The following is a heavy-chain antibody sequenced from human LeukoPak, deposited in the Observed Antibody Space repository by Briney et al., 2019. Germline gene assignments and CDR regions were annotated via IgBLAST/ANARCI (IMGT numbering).Heavy chain of an antibody. CDR3: ANGRSGYYSPFDY. Sequence: GGSLRLSCAASGFTFSSYAMSWVRQAPGRGLEWVSTISGSGGSTYYADSVKGRFTISRDNSKNTLYLQMNNLRAEDTAVYYCANGRSGYYSPFDYWGQGTLVTVSS. CDR2: ISGSGGST. CDR1: GFTFSSYA. J-gene: IGHJ4*02. V-gene: IGHV3-23*01. D-gene: IGHD3-22*01.